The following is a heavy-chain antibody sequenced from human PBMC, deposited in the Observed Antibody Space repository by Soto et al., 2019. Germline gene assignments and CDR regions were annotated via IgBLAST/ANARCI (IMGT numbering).Heavy chain of an antibody. CDR1: GYAFTTYG. J-gene: IGHJ4*02. CDR3: ARGRYGDY. CDR2: ISAHNCNT. V-gene: IGHV1-18*01. D-gene: IGHD1-1*01. Sequence: QVHLVQSGAEVKKPGASVKVSCKGSGYAFTTYGITWVRQAPGQGLEWMGWISAHNCNTNYAQKLQGRVTVPRDTSASTAYMALRSRRSEDTAVYYCARGRYGDYGGEGALVTVSS.